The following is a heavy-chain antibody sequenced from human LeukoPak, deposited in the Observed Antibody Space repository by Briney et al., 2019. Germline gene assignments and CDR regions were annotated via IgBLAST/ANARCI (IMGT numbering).Heavy chain of an antibody. CDR2: IYHSGST. CDR3: ARASHWNQLHYFDY. V-gene: IGHV4-4*02. Sequence: SETLSLTCAVSGGSISSSNWWSWVRQPPGKGLEWIGEIYHSGSTNYNPSLKSRVTISVDKPKNQFSLKLSSVTAADTAVYYCARASHWNQLHYFDYWGQGTLVTVSS. J-gene: IGHJ4*02. D-gene: IGHD1-1*01. CDR1: GGSISSSNW.